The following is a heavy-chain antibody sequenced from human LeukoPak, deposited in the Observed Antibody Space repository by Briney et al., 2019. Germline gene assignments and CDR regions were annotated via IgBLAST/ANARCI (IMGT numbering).Heavy chain of an antibody. CDR2: ITSTTDGGTT. CDR1: GFTFSKAW. Sequence: GGSLRLSCAVSGFTFSKAWMGWIRQAPGEGLEWVGRITSTTDGGTTDYAAPVRGRFTISRDDSKTTLYLQMNSLKTEDTAVYYCTTYLTTRGQGTLVTVSS. V-gene: IGHV3-15*01. J-gene: IGHJ4*02. CDR3: TTYLTT. D-gene: IGHD4/OR15-4a*01.